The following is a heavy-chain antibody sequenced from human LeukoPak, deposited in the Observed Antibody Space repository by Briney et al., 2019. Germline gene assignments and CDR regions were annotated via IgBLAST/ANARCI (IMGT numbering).Heavy chain of an antibody. CDR1: GFTFSDYA. V-gene: IGHV3-23*01. J-gene: IGHJ4*02. Sequence: GGSLRLSCSASGFTFSDYAMSWVRQAAGEGLEWVSGISDTGRRTYYADSVKGRFTISRDDSKKTVYLQMNTLRAEDTAIYFCARHDSFIPYWGQGTLVTVSS. CDR2: ISDTGRRT. CDR3: ARHDSFIPY. D-gene: IGHD3-16*02.